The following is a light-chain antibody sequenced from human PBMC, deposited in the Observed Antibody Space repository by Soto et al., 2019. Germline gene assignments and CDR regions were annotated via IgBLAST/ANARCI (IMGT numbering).Light chain of an antibody. CDR1: QAISSY. Sequence: DSHLIQSPSFLSASVGDRVTITCRASQAISSYLAWYQQKPGKAPKLLIYGASTLQTGVPSRFSGSGSGTEFTLTISSLQPEDFATYYCQQLNTYPHFGQGTRLEIK. J-gene: IGKJ5*01. CDR2: GAS. V-gene: IGKV1-9*01. CDR3: QQLNTYPH.